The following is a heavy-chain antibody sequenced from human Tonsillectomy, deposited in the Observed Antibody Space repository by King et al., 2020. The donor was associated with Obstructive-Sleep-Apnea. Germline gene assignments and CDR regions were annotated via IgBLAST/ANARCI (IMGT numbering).Heavy chain of an antibody. CDR2: ISSSSSTI. CDR3: ARGDSSGYYDYYYYGMDV. Sequence: GQLVQSGGGLVQPGGSLRLSCAASGFTFSSYSMNWVRQAPGKGLEWVSYISSSSSTIYYADSVKGRFTISRDNAKNSLYLQMNSLRAEETAVYYCARGDSSGYYDYYYYGMDVWGQGTTVTVSS. D-gene: IGHD3-22*01. V-gene: IGHV3-48*01. J-gene: IGHJ6*02. CDR1: GFTFSSYS.